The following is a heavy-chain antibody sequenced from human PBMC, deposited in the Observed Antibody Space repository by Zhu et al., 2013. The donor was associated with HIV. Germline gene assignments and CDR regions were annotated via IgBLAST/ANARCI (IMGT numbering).Heavy chain of an antibody. D-gene: IGHD1-1*01. V-gene: IGHV1-69*01. Sequence: LVSVWGVKLRGLRPREXSCRASGGTFSSHLINWVRLAPGQGLEWMGGIIPLFGTPSYLQKFQGRVTITADESTSTDYMDLTGLTSEDTAVYFCARREKTHDGSNLFDYWGQGTLVTVSA. CDR2: IIPLFGTP. J-gene: IGHJ4*01. CDR3: ARREKTHDGSNLFDY. CDR1: GGTFSSHL.